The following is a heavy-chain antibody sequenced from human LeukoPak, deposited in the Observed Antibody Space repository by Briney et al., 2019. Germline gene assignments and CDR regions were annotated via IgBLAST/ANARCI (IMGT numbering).Heavy chain of an antibody. V-gene: IGHV3-7*03. CDR1: GFTFSNAY. Sequence: GGSLRLSCAASGFTFSNAYMNWARQAPGKGLEWVASINHNGNVNYYVDSVKGRFTISRDNAKNSLYLQMSNLRAEDTAVYFCARGGGLDVWGQGATVTVSS. CDR2: INHNGNVN. D-gene: IGHD3-16*01. CDR3: ARGGGLDV. J-gene: IGHJ6*02.